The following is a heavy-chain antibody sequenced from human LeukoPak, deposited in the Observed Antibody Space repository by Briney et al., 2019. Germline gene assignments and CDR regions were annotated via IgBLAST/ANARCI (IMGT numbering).Heavy chain of an antibody. CDR3: AINDNSRRYFQY. J-gene: IGHJ1*01. CDR1: GYIFTSYD. D-gene: IGHD1-26*01. CDR2: MNPNSGNT. Sequence: GASVKVSCKASGYIFTSYDINWVRQATGQGLEWMGWMNPNSGNTGYAQKFQGRVTMTRNTSISTAYMELSSLRSEDTAVYYCAINDNSRRYFQYWGQGTLVTVSS. V-gene: IGHV1-8*01.